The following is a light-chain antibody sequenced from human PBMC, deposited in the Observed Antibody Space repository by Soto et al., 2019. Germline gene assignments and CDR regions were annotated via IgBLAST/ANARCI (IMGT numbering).Light chain of an antibody. CDR1: SSDVGSYNL. CDR2: EAN. V-gene: IGLV2-23*01. Sequence: QSALTQPASVSGSPGQSTTISCTGTSSDVGSYNLVSWYQQHPGKAPKLIIYEANKRPSGISNRFSGSESGNTASLTISGLQPEDEADYYCCSYASRDTYVFGTGTKVTVL. CDR3: CSYASRDTYV. J-gene: IGLJ1*01.